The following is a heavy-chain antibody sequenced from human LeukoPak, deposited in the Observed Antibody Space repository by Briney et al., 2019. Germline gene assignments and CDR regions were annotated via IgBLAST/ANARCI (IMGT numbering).Heavy chain of an antibody. CDR2: INTNTGNP. CDR1: GYTFTNYA. V-gene: IGHV7-4-1*02. Sequence: ASVKVSCKASGYTFTNYAMNWVRQAPGQGLEWMGWINTNTGNPTYAQGFTGRFVFSLDTSVSTAYLQISSLKAEDTAVYYCAREGSGWSSEYFQHWGQGTLVTVSS. J-gene: IGHJ1*01. D-gene: IGHD6-19*01. CDR3: AREGSGWSSEYFQH.